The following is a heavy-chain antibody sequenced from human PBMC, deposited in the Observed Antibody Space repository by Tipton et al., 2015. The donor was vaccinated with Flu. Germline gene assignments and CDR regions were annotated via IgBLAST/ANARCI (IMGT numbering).Heavy chain of an antibody. Sequence: SLRLSCAVSDGSISSTNWWTWVRQPPGKGLEWIGEIYHSGSTHYNPSLKSRVTISVDKSKNQFSLKLSSVTAADTAVYYCASHPATPRVAAGGTDYWGQGTLVTVSS. J-gene: IGHJ4*02. V-gene: IGHV4-4*02. CDR3: ASHPATPRVAAGGTDY. CDR2: IYHSGST. CDR1: DGSISSTNW. D-gene: IGHD6-13*01.